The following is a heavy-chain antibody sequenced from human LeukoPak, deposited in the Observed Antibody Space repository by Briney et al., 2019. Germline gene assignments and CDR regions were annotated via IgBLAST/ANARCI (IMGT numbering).Heavy chain of an antibody. CDR1: GFTFSSYS. CDR2: ISSSSSYI. J-gene: IGHJ4*02. CDR3: AGSPLLVVGSDY. D-gene: IGHD2-8*02. Sequence: PGGSLRLSCAASGFTFSSYSMNWVRQAPGKGLEWVSSISSSSSYIYYADSVKGRFTISRDNAKNSLYLQMNSLRAEDTAVYYCAGSPLLVVGSDYWGQGTLVTVSS. V-gene: IGHV3-21*01.